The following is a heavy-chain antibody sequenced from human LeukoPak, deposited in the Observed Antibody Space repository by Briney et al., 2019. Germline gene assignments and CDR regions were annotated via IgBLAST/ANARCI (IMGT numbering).Heavy chain of an antibody. J-gene: IGHJ4*02. D-gene: IGHD3-10*01. V-gene: IGHV1-46*01. CDR2: INPSGGST. Sequence: ASVKVSCKASGYTFTSYYIHWVRQAPGQGLEWMGLINPSGGSTNYAQKFQGRVTMTRDTSTSTVYMELSSPRSEDTAVYYCARGMVRGISGFDYWGQGTLVTVSS. CDR3: ARGMVRGISGFDY. CDR1: GYTFTSYY.